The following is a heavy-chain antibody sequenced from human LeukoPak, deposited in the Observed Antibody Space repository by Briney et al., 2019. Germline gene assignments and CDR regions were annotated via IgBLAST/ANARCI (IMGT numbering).Heavy chain of an antibody. D-gene: IGHD1-26*01. CDR2: ISYSGST. Sequence: PSETLSLTCTVSGGSITNNYWSWIRQPPGKGLEWIGYISYSGSTNYNPSLKSRVTISVDTSKKKFSLKLSSVTAADTAVYYCARTSGSYPFDYWGQGTLVTVSS. V-gene: IGHV4-59*01. J-gene: IGHJ4*02. CDR1: GGSITNNY. CDR3: ARTSGSYPFDY.